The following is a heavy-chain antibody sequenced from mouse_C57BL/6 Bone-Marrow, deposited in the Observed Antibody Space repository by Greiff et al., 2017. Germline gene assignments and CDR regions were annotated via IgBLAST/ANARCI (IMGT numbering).Heavy chain of an antibody. CDR3: ARRYYYGSLGYFDV. Sequence: DVHLVESGGGLVKPGGSLKLSCAASGFTFSDYGMHWVRQAPEKGLEWVAYISSGSSTIYYADTVKGRFAISRDNAKNTLFLQMTSLRSEDTAMYYCARRYYYGSLGYFDVWGTGTTVTVSS. CDR1: GFTFSDYG. V-gene: IGHV5-17*01. CDR2: ISSGSSTI. D-gene: IGHD1-1*01. J-gene: IGHJ1*03.